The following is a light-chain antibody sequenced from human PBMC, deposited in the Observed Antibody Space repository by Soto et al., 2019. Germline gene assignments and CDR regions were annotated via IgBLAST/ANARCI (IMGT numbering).Light chain of an antibody. J-gene: IGKJ1*01. CDR2: PAS. CDR3: QQYYRYPWM. CDR1: QDISTY. Sequence: DIQLTQSPSFLSASVGDRVTVSCRASQDISTYLAWFQQKPGKVPQLLVYPASTLQDGVPSRFSGLGSGTEFTLTINNLQAEDFATYYCQQYYRYPWMFGQGTKVEIK. V-gene: IGKV1-9*01.